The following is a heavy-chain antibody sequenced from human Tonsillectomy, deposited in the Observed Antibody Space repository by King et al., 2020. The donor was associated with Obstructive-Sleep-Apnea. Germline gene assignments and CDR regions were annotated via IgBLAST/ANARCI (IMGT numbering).Heavy chain of an antibody. J-gene: IGHJ4*02. Sequence: VQLVESGAEVQKPGASVKVSCKSSGYTFTNYYMHWVRQAPGQGLEWMGIIKPSGGSTSYAQKFQGRVTMTRDTATSTVYLELSRLRSEDTAVYFCARGLVEYDSSGYYFDYWGQGTLVTVSS. CDR1: GYTFTNYY. CDR3: ARGLVEYDSSGYYFDY. CDR2: IKPSGGST. V-gene: IGHV1-46*01. D-gene: IGHD3-22*01.